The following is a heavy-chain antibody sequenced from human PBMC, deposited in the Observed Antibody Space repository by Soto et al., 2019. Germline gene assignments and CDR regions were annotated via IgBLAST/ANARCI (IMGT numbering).Heavy chain of an antibody. CDR3: ARDRCSGGSCYAPFDY. CDR1: GFTFSTYS. CDR2: ISSSSRNI. Sequence: EVQLVESGGGLVQPGGSLRLSCAASGFTFSTYSMNWVRQAPGKGLEWVSYISSSSRNIFYADSGKGRFTISRDNAKNSLYLQMNSLRVEDTAVYYCARDRCSGGSCYAPFDYWGQGTLVTVSS. V-gene: IGHV3-48*01. J-gene: IGHJ4*02. D-gene: IGHD2-15*01.